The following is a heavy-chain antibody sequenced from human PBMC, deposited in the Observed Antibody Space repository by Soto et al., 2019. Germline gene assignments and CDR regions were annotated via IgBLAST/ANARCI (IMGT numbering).Heavy chain of an antibody. CDR2: IYYSGST. D-gene: IGHD4-17*01. CDR1: GGSISSYY. J-gene: IGHJ4*02. Sequence: PSETLSLTCTVSGGSISSYYWSWIRQPPGKGLEWIGYIYYSGSTNYNPSLKSRVTISVDTSKNQFSLKLSSVTAADTAVYYCARGRYTVTTSYFDYWGQGTLVTVSS. V-gene: IGHV4-59*01. CDR3: ARGRYTVTTSYFDY.